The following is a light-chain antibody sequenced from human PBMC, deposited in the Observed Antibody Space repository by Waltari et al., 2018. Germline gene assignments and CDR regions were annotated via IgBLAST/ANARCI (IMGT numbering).Light chain of an antibody. CDR1: QDIRNY. CDR3: QQYDNRPYT. J-gene: IGKJ2*01. Sequence: DIQMTQSPSSLSASVGDRVTFTCQASQDIRNYLKWFQQTPGKAPRLLIYDASNLEAEVPARFSGSGSGTDFTFTISRLQAEDLGTYYCQQYDNRPYTFGQGTKLEI. V-gene: IGKV1-33*01. CDR2: DAS.